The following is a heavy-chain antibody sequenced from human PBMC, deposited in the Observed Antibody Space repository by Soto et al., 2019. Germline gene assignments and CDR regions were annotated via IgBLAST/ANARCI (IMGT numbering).Heavy chain of an antibody. CDR3: ATPRSYDSSGYYYPPFDY. Sequence: ASVKVSCKASGYTFTGYYMHWVRQAPGKGLEWMGGFDPEDGETIYAQKFQGRVTMTEDTSTDTAYMELSSLRSEDTAVYYCATPRSYDSSGYYYPPFDYWGQGTLVTVS. J-gene: IGHJ4*02. D-gene: IGHD3-22*01. CDR2: FDPEDGET. CDR1: GYTFTGYY. V-gene: IGHV1-24*01.